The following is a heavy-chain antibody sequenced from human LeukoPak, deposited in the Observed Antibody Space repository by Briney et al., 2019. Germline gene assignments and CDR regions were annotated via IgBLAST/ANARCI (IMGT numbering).Heavy chain of an antibody. CDR2: IYHSGNT. V-gene: IGHV4-4*02. CDR3: ARDRYYDFWSGYNYYYYMDV. CDR1: GDSISSSHW. J-gene: IGHJ6*03. D-gene: IGHD3-3*01. Sequence: PSETLSLTCAVSGDSISSSHWWSWVRQPPGKGLEWIGEIYHSGNTNYNPSLKSRVTISVDTSKNQFSLKLSSVTAADTAVYYCARDRYYDFWSGYNYYYYMDVWGKGTTVTVSS.